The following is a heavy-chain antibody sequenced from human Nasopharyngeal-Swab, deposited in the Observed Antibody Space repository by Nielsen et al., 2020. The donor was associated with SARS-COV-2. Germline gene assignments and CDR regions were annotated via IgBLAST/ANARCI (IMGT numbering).Heavy chain of an antibody. V-gene: IGHV4-34*01. J-gene: IGHJ6*02. D-gene: IGHD2-21*01. Sequence: SETLSLTCGVYGGSVSGISWSWIRQPPGRGLEWIGDLTHDGSTTYNASFRGRSAITSDRSSNQVSLRVNSMTAADSALYFCERGGLSYYYYPLDVWGQGTTVTVSS. CDR2: LTHDGST. CDR3: ERGGLSYYYYPLDV. CDR1: GGSVSGIS.